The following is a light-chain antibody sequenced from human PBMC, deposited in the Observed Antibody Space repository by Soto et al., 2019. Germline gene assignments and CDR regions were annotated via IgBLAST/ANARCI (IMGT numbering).Light chain of an antibody. J-gene: IGLJ3*02. CDR1: SSDVVLYNI. CDR2: EVN. CDR3: CAFAGSRTWV. Sequence: QSAPIQPASVSGSPGKSITISCTGSSSDVVLYNIVSWYRKYPVEAPKLILYEVNKWPSDISHRFSGSKSGNTASLTIYGLQAEDEAEYYFCAFAGSRTWVFGGGTKVTVL. V-gene: IGLV2-23*02.